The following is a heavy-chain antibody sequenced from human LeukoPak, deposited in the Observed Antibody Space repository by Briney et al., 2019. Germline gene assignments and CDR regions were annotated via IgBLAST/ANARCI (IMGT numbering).Heavy chain of an antibody. CDR1: GFTFSSYS. Sequence: QPGGSLRLSCAASGFTFSSYSMNWVRQAPGKGLEWVSYISSSGSIIYYADSVKGRFTISRDNAKNSLYLQMNSLRAEDTAVYYCAELGITMIGGVWGKGTTVTISS. V-gene: IGHV3-48*01. J-gene: IGHJ6*04. CDR3: AELGITMIGGV. CDR2: ISSSGSII. D-gene: IGHD3-10*02.